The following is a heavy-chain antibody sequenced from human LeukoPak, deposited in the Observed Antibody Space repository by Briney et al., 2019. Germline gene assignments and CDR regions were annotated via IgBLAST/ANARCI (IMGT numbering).Heavy chain of an antibody. CDR2: TYYNSKWYN. CDR1: GDSVSNSA. CDR3: ARGWLRDGFNI. V-gene: IGHV6-1*01. D-gene: IGHD5-12*01. J-gene: IGHJ3*02. Sequence: SQTLSLTCVISGDSVSNSAWNWVRQTPSGGLECLGRTYYNSKWYNEYAESVKSRISMNPDTSKNQFSLQLNSVTPEDTAVYYCARGWLRDGFNIWSQGTMVTVSS.